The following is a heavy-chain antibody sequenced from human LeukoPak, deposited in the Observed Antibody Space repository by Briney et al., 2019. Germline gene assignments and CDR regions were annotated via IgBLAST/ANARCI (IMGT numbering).Heavy chain of an antibody. Sequence: SETLSLTCTVSGGSISSYYWSWIRQPPGKGLEWIGYIYYSGSTNYNPSLKSRVTISVDTSKNQFSLKLSSVTAADTAVYYCARTRYSSFDAFDIWGQGTMVTVSS. J-gene: IGHJ3*02. D-gene: IGHD6-19*01. CDR2: IYYSGST. V-gene: IGHV4-59*08. CDR1: GGSISSYY. CDR3: ARTRYSSFDAFDI.